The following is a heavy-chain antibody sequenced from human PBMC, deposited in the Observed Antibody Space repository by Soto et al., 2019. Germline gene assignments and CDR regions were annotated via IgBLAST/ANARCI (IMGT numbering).Heavy chain of an antibody. J-gene: IGHJ4*02. CDR1: GGSFSGYY. CDR2: INHSGST. D-gene: IGHD2-2*01. CDR3: AKDSYPGNQLITYLDD. Sequence: PSETLSLTCAVYGGSFSGYYWSWIRQPPGKGLEWIGEINHSGSTNYNPSLKSRVTISVDTSKNQFSLKLSSVTAADTAVYYCAKDSYPGNQLITYLDDWGQGTQVTVSS. V-gene: IGHV4-34*01.